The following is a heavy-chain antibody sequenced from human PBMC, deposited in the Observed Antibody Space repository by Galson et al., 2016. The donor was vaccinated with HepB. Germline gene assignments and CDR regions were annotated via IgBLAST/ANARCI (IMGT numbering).Heavy chain of an antibody. D-gene: IGHD3-10*01. CDR1: EFSVSTNY. Sequence: SLRLSCAVSEFSVSTNYMSWVRQAPGKGLEWVSIIYTAGNTYYTDSVKGRFTISRDNGQNTLYLQMNSLTGEDTSVYYCARGPGYYSASGRPWDYNPMDVWGQGTTVIVSS. CDR3: ARGPGYYSASGRPWDYNPMDV. V-gene: IGHV3-53*01. J-gene: IGHJ6*01. CDR2: IYTAGNT.